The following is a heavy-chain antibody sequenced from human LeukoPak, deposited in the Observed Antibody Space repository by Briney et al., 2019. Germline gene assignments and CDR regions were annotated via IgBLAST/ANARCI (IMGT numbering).Heavy chain of an antibody. CDR1: GYTFTSYD. Sequence: ASVKVSCKAPGYTFTSYDINWVRQATGQGLEWMGWMNPNSGNTGYAQKFQGRVTMTRNTSISTAYMELSSLRSEDTAVYYCARVWAYGGNSSYYYYYMDVWGKGTTVTVSS. CDR2: MNPNSGNT. D-gene: IGHD4-23*01. V-gene: IGHV1-8*01. CDR3: ARVWAYGGNSSYYYYYMDV. J-gene: IGHJ6*03.